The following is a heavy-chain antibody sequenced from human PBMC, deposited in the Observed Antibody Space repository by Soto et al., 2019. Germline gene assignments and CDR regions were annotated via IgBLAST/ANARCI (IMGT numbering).Heavy chain of an antibody. V-gene: IGHV5-51*01. CDR1: GYSFTTYW. D-gene: IGHD4-4*01. CDR3: ARHEQFYYYYYGMDV. J-gene: IGHJ6*02. CDR2: INPGDSDI. Sequence: VESLKISCNASGYSFTTYWIAWVRQMPWKGLEWMGIINPGDSDIRYSPSFQGQVTISADNSISTAYLQWSSLKASDTAMYYCARHEQFYYYYYGMDVWGQGTAVTVSS.